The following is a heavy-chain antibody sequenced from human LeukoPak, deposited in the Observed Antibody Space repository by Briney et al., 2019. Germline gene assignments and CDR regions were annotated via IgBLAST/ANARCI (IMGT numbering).Heavy chain of an antibody. J-gene: IGHJ3*02. Sequence: GESLKISCKGSGYSLTSYWIGWVRQMPGKGLEWMGIIYPGDSDTRYSPSFQGQATISAGKSISTAYLQWSSLKASDTAMYYCARQRGRSARPNDAFDIWGQGTMVTVSS. CDR2: IYPGDSDT. V-gene: IGHV5-51*01. CDR1: GYSLTSYW. D-gene: IGHD6-6*01. CDR3: ARQRGRSARPNDAFDI.